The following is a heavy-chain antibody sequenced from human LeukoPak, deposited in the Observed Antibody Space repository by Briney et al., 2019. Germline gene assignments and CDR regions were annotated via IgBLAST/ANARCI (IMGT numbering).Heavy chain of an antibody. Sequence: SVKVSCKASGGTFSSYAISWVRQAPGQGLEWMGGIIPIFGTANYAQKFQGRVTITADESTSTAYMELSSLRSEDTAVYYCASSLRGPSGYYYYMDVWGKGTTVTISS. J-gene: IGHJ6*03. CDR1: GGTFSSYA. CDR3: ASSLRGPSGYYYYMDV. CDR2: IIPIFGTA. D-gene: IGHD3-10*01. V-gene: IGHV1-69*13.